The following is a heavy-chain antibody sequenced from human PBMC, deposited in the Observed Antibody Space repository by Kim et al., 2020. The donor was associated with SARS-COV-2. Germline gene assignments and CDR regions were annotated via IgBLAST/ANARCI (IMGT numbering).Heavy chain of an antibody. CDR1: GGTFSSYA. J-gene: IGHJ5*02. D-gene: IGHD6-13*01. V-gene: IGHV1-69*13. CDR2: IIPIFGTA. CDR3: ASVPREGPSSRWTNGRGWFAT. Sequence: SVKVSCKASGGTFSSYAISWVRQAPGQGLEWMGGIIPIFGTANYAQKFQGRVTITADESTSTAYMELSSLRSEDTAVYYCASVPREGPSSRWTNGRGWFATWGQGTLVTVSS.